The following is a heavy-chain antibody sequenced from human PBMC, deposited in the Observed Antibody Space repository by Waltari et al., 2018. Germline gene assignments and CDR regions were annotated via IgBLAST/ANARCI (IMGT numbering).Heavy chain of an antibody. V-gene: IGHV3-23*01. D-gene: IGHD2-21*01. CDR3: AKGWRWLQFLFDY. CDR1: GFPFSSYA. Sequence: EVQLLESGGGLVQPGGSLRLSCAASGFPFSSYAMSWVRRAPGKGLEWVSAISGSGGSTYYADSVKGRFTISRDNSKNTLYLQMNSLRAEDTAVYYCAKGWRWLQFLFDYWGQGTLVTVSS. J-gene: IGHJ4*02. CDR2: ISGSGGST.